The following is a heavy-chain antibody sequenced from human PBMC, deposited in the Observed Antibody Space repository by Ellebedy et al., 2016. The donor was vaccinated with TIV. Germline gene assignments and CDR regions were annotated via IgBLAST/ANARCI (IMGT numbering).Heavy chain of an antibody. CDR1: GGTFSDYA. D-gene: IGHD5-24*01. CDR2: IIPVLGTA. CDR3: ARGRLPLATPMTTSFDY. Sequence: AASVKVSCKTSGGTFSDYAISWVRQAPGQRLEWVGGIIPVLGTANYAQKFQGRVTISADESTNTAYMDLSRLRFEDTAVYYCARGRLPLATPMTTSFDYWGQGTLVTVSS. J-gene: IGHJ4*02. V-gene: IGHV1-69*13.